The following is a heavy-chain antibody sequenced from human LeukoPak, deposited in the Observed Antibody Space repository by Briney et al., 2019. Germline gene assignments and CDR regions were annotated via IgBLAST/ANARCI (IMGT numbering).Heavy chain of an antibody. CDR1: GYSFTSYW. CDR2: IYPGDSDT. CDR3: ARHQGYNYGYVDY. D-gene: IGHD5-18*01. Sequence: GESLKISCKGSGYSFTSYWVGWVRQMPGKGLEWMGIIYPGDSDTRYSPSFQGQVTISADKSINTAYLQWSSLKASDTAMYYCARHQGYNYGYVDYWGQGTLVTVSS. J-gene: IGHJ4*02. V-gene: IGHV5-51*01.